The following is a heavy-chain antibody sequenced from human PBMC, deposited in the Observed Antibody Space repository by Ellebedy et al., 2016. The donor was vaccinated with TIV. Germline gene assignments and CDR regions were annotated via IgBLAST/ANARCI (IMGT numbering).Heavy chain of an antibody. CDR3: ARVDGRWFLGEKYFDG. V-gene: IGHV3-7*01. Sequence: GESLKISCAASEFTFSRYWMTWVRQAPGKGLEWVSTIKEDGSEKYYVDSVEGLFTISRDNAKNSLFLQMDSLRAEDTAVDYCARVDGRWFLGEKYFDGWGQGTLVTVSS. D-gene: IGHD2-15*01. CDR1: EFTFSRYW. J-gene: IGHJ4*02. CDR2: IKEDGSEK.